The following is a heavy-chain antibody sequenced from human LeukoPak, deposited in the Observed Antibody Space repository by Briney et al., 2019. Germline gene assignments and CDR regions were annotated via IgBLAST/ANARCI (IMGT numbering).Heavy chain of an antibody. CDR1: GFTFSSYW. CDR2: IKQDGSEK. Sequence: PGGSLRLSCAASGFTFSSYWMSWVRQAPGKGLEWVANIKQDGSEKYYVDPVKGRFTISRDNAKNSLYLQMNSLRAEDTAVYYCARVGKSGYDSPLLSGRGQGTLVTVSS. CDR3: ARVGKSGYDSPLLSG. D-gene: IGHD5-12*01. J-gene: IGHJ4*02. V-gene: IGHV3-7*01.